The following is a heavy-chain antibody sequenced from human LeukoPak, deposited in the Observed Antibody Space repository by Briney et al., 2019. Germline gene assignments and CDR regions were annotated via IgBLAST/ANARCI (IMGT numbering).Heavy chain of an antibody. D-gene: IGHD5-18*01. V-gene: IGHV3-30*18. CDR3: AKAPQEGYIHRFDY. Sequence: GGSLRLSCATSGFTFSDYGIHWVRQTPDKGLEWLAVISYDGNNQYYAASVKGRFAVSRDDSQNTAYLQMNSLRAEDTAVYYCAKAPQEGYIHRFDYWGQGTLVTVSS. CDR2: ISYDGNNQ. CDR1: GFTFSDYG. J-gene: IGHJ4*02.